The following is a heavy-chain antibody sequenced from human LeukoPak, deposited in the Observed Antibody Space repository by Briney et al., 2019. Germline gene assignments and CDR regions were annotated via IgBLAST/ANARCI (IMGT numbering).Heavy chain of an antibody. Sequence: SETLSLTCAVSGDSISSNYWWTWVRQPPGKGLEYIGEINHGGSTNYNPSLKSRVTISVDTSKNQFSLKLSSVTAADTAVYYCAREVGAYDILTGYFSQDAFDIWGQGTMVTVSS. CDR3: AREVGAYDILTGYFSQDAFDI. CDR1: GDSISSNYW. J-gene: IGHJ3*02. D-gene: IGHD3-9*01. V-gene: IGHV4-4*02. CDR2: INHGGST.